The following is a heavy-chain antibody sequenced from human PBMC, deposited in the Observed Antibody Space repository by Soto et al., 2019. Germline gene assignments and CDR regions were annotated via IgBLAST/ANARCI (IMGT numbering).Heavy chain of an antibody. J-gene: IGHJ4*02. CDR2: ISSSSSYT. D-gene: IGHD3-22*01. CDR3: ARDLGYSDSSASDNYFDY. CDR1: GFTFSDYY. Sequence: GGSLRLSCAASGFTFSDYYMSWIRQAPGKGLEWVSYISSSSSYTNYADSVKGRFTISRDNPKNSLYLQMNRLRAEDTAVYYCARDLGYSDSSASDNYFDYWGQGTLVTVSS. V-gene: IGHV3-11*06.